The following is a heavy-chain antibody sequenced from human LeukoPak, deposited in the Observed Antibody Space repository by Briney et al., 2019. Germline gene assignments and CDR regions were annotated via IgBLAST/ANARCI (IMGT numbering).Heavy chain of an antibody. CDR1: GFTYSSYW. CDR2: IKEDGSEK. J-gene: IGHJ4*02. Sequence: GGSLRLSCAASGFTYSSYWMSWVRQAPGKGLEWVANIKEDGSEKYYVDSVKGRFTISRDNARNSLYLQMNSLRAEDTAVYYCARGVGGADYWGQGTLVTVSS. CDR3: ARGVGGADY. D-gene: IGHD2-21*01. V-gene: IGHV3-7*01.